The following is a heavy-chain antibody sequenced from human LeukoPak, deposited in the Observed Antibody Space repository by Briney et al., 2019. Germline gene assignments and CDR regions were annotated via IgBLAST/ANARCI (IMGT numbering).Heavy chain of an antibody. D-gene: IGHD3-3*01. Sequence: SETLSLTCAVYGGSFSGYYWSWIRQPPGKGLEWIGEINHSGGTNYNPSLKSRVTISVDTSKNQFSLKLSSVTAADTAVYYCARGRRAGFWSGYSPFDYWGQGTLVTVSS. CDR3: ARGRRAGFWSGYSPFDY. CDR1: GGSFSGYY. V-gene: IGHV4-34*01. J-gene: IGHJ4*02. CDR2: INHSGGT.